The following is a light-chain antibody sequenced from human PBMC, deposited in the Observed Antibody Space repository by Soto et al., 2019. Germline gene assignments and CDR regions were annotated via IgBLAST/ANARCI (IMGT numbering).Light chain of an antibody. CDR2: DAS. CDR3: QQYASSPLT. Sequence: EIVLTQSPGTLSVSPGERATLSCRASQSVGRNYLAWYQQKPGQAPRLLIYDASSRATGIPDRFSGSGSGTDFTLTISRLEPEDFAVYYCQQYASSPLTFGGGTKVKTK. V-gene: IGKV3-20*01. CDR1: QSVGRNY. J-gene: IGKJ4*01.